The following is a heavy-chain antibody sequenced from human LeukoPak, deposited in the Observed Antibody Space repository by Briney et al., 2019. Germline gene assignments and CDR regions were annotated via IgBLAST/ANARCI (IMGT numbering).Heavy chain of an antibody. D-gene: IGHD1-26*01. Sequence: ASVKVSCKASGYTLTSYGISWVRQAPGQGLEWMGWISAYNGNTNYAQKVKGRVTMTTDTSTSTAYMELRSLRSDDTAVYYCARLSGLGPDSPWELDRWGQGTLVTVSS. V-gene: IGHV1-18*01. CDR1: GYTLTSYG. CDR3: ARLSGLGPDSPWELDR. CDR2: ISAYNGNT. J-gene: IGHJ4*02.